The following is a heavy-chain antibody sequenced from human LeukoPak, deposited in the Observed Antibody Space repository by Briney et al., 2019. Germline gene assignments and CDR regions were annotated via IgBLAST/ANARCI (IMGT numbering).Heavy chain of an antibody. J-gene: IGHJ6*02. CDR3: ARDELVPAAISYYYYGMDV. D-gene: IGHD2-2*02. CDR2: VWYDGSNK. V-gene: IGHV3-33*01. CDR1: GFTFSSYG. Sequence: GSLRLSCAASGFTFSSYGMHWVRQAPGKGLEWVAVVWYDGSNKYYADSVKGRFTISRDNSKNTLYLQMNSLRAEDTAVYYCARDELVPAAISYYYYGMDVWGQGTTVTVSS.